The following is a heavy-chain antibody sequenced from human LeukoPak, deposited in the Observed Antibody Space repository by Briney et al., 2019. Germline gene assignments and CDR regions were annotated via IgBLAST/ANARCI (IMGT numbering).Heavy chain of an antibody. V-gene: IGHV3-48*01. CDR3: ARSLVVGATYPYH. D-gene: IGHD1-26*01. Sequence: PGGSLRLSCAASGFTFSSYEMNWVRQAPGKGLEWVSYISSSSSTIYYADSVKGRFTISRDNAKNSLYLQLNRLRAEDTAVYYCARSLVVGATYPYHWGQGTLVTVSS. CDR2: ISSSSSTI. J-gene: IGHJ5*02. CDR1: GFTFSSYE.